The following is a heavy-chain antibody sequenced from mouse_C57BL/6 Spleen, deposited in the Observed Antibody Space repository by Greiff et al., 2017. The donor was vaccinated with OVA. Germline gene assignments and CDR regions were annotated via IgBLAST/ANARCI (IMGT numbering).Heavy chain of an antibody. Sequence: VQLQQSGPELVKPGASVKMSCKASGYTFTDYNMHWVKQSHGKSLEWIGYINPNNGGTSYNQKFKGKATLTVNKSSSTAYMELRSLTSEDSAVYYCARSGDGYYVSMDYWCQGTSVTVSS. CDR1: GYTFTDYN. D-gene: IGHD2-3*01. CDR3: ARSGDGYYVSMDY. J-gene: IGHJ4*01. CDR2: INPNNGGT. V-gene: IGHV1-22*01.